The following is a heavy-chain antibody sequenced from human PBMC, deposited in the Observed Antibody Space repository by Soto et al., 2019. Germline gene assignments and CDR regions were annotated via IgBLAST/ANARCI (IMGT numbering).Heavy chain of an antibody. Sequence: GGSLRLSCAASGFTFSDYYMSWIRQAPGKGLEWVSYISSSGSTIYYADSVKGRFTISRDNAKNSLYLQMNSLRAEDTAVYYCATTLHTDAFDIWGQGTMVTVSS. CDR1: GFTFSDYY. CDR2: ISSSGSTI. J-gene: IGHJ3*02. CDR3: ATTLHTDAFDI. V-gene: IGHV3-11*01. D-gene: IGHD2-2*02.